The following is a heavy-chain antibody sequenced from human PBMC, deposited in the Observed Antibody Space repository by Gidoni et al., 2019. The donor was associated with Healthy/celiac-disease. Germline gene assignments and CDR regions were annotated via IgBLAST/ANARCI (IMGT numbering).Heavy chain of an antibody. D-gene: IGHD5-12*01. CDR2: IPNDGSSK. J-gene: IGHJ4*02. CDR3: ARGRGHDSGYDWVLNY. CDR1: GFTFSNFA. V-gene: IGHV3-30*04. Sequence: QVQLVESGGGVVQPGRSLRLSCAASGFTFSNFAMHWVRQAPGKGLEWVAVIPNDGSSKYYADSVKGRFTISRDNSKNTLYLEMNSLRGEDTAVYYCARGRGHDSGYDWVLNYWGQGTLVTVSS.